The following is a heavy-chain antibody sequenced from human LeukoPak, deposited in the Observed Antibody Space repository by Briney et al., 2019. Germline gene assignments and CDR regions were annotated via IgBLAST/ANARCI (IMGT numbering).Heavy chain of an antibody. V-gene: IGHV3-33*01. CDR2: IWHDGGKR. J-gene: IGHJ4*02. CDR3: ARDLGSSPHY. CDR1: GFTFSYYG. Sequence: PGRSLRLSCAASGFTFSYYGMQWVRQAPGKGLEWVALIWHDGGKRYYADSVKGRFTISRDNSKNTLYLQMNSLRAEDTAVYYCARDLGSSPHYWGQGTLVTVSP. D-gene: IGHD6-19*01.